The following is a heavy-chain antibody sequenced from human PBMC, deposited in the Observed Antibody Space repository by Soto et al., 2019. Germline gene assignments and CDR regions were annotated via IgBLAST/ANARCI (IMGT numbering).Heavy chain of an antibody. J-gene: IGHJ3*02. CDR2: ISGSGGST. CDR3: AKGSVLRFLEWLLAYDAFDI. Sequence: GGSLRLSCAASGFTFSSYAMSWVRQAPGKGLEWVSAISGSGGSTYYADSVKGRFTISRDNSKNTLYLQMNSLRAEDTAVYYCAKGSVLRFLEWLLAYDAFDIWGQGTMVTVSS. V-gene: IGHV3-23*01. D-gene: IGHD3-3*01. CDR1: GFTFSSYA.